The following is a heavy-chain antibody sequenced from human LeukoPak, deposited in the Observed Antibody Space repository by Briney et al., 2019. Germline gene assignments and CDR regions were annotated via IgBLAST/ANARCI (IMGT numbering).Heavy chain of an antibody. CDR3: ARCHYDTESFPRMDV. J-gene: IGHJ6*02. V-gene: IGHV3-23*01. Sequence: TGGPLGLSCVASGFTFGSYSMSWVRQAPGKGLEWVASISGSSGTTDYGDSVKGRFTISRDNSKNTLYLQMNSLRGEDTAVYYCARCHYDTESFPRMDVWGQGTTVTVSS. CDR2: ISGSSGTT. D-gene: IGHD3-10*01. CDR1: GFTFGSYS.